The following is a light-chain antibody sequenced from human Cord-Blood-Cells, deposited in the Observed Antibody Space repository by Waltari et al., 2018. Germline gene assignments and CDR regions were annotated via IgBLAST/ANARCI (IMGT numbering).Light chain of an antibody. V-gene: IGKV1-39*01. CDR1: QSISSH. CDR2: AAS. Sequence: DIQMTQSPSSLSASVGDRVTITCRASQSISSHLNWYQQKPGKAPKLQIYAASSLQSGVPSRFSGSGSGTDFTLTISSLQPEDFATYYCQQSYSTPWTFGQGTKVEIK. CDR3: QQSYSTPWT. J-gene: IGKJ1*01.